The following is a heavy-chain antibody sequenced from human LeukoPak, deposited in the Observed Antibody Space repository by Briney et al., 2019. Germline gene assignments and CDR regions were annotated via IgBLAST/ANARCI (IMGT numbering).Heavy chain of an antibody. CDR2: IYYSGST. D-gene: IGHD3-22*01. CDR1: GVSISSGDYY. J-gene: IGHJ4*02. Sequence: SQTLSLTCTVSGVSISSGDYYWSWIRQPPGKGLEWIGYIYYSGSTYYNPSLKSRVTISVDTSKNQFSLKLSSVTAADTAVYYCARSPPGYDSSGYLFDYWGQGTLVTVSS. CDR3: ARSPPGYDSSGYLFDY. V-gene: IGHV4-30-4*01.